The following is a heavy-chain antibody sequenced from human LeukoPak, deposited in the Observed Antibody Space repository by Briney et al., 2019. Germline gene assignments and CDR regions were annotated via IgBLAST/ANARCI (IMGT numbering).Heavy chain of an antibody. Sequence: SGPTLVNPTQTLTLTCTFSGFSLSTSGVGVGWIRQPPGKALEWLAPIYWDDDKRYSPSLKSRLTITKDTSKNQVVLTMTNMDPVDTATYYCAHSPRYCSSTSCYEETGRDWFDPWGQGTLVTVSS. CDR3: AHSPRYCSSTSCYEETGRDWFDP. V-gene: IGHV2-5*02. CDR2: IYWDDDK. J-gene: IGHJ5*02. CDR1: GFSLSTSGVG. D-gene: IGHD2-2*01.